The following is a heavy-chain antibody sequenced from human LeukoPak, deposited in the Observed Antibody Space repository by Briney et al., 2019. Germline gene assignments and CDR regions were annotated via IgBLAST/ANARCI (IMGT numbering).Heavy chain of an antibody. V-gene: IGHV3-21*01. CDR3: AKGIAVAGWNY. D-gene: IGHD6-19*01. CDR1: GFTFSSYS. Sequence: GGSLRLSCAASGFTFSSYSMNWVRQAPGKGLEWVSSISSSSSYIYYADSVKGRFTIPRDNAKNSLYLQMNSLRAEDTAVYYCAKGIAVAGWNYWGQGTLVTVSS. J-gene: IGHJ4*02. CDR2: ISSSSSYI.